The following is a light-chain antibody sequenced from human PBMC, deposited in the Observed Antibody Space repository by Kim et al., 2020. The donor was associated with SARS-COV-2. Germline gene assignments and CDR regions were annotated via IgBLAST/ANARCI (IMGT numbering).Light chain of an antibody. CDR3: NSRDSSGNHYV. CDR1: SLRNYY. CDR2: DKN. V-gene: IGLV3-19*01. Sequence: ALGQTVRITCQGDSLRNYYASWYQQKPGQAPVLVIYDKNNRPSGIPDRFSGSSSGNTASLTITGAQAEDEADYYCNSRDSSGNHYVFGTGTKVTVL. J-gene: IGLJ1*01.